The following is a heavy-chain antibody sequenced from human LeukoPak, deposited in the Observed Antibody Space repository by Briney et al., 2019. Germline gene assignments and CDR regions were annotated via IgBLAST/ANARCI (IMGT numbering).Heavy chain of an antibody. CDR3: ARSTRSWFDP. CDR2: IYNSGST. D-gene: IGHD1-26*01. CDR1: GGTITTFY. Sequence: SETLSLTCSVSGGTITTFYWSWIRQPPGKGLDWIGYIYNSGSTNYNPSLKSRVTISVDTSNNQVSLKVRPVTAADTAVYYCARSTRSWFDPWGQGTLVTVSS. J-gene: IGHJ5*02. V-gene: IGHV4-59*01.